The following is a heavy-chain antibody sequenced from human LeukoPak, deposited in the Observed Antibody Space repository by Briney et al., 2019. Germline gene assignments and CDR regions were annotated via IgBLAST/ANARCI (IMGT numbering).Heavy chain of an antibody. D-gene: IGHD6-6*01. J-gene: IGHJ4*02. CDR3: AREVLAALDY. Sequence: GGSLRLSCAASGFTFSSYSMNWVRQAPGKGLEWVSYISSSSSTIYYADSGKGRFTLSRDNAKNSLYLQMNSLRAEDTAVYYCAREVLAALDYWGQGTLVTVSS. V-gene: IGHV3-48*01. CDR2: ISSSSSTI. CDR1: GFTFSSYS.